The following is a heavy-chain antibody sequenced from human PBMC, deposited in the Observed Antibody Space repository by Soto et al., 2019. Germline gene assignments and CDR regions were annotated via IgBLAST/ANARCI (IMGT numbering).Heavy chain of an antibody. CDR2: INHSGST. D-gene: IGHD3-16*02. J-gene: IGHJ4*02. Sequence: SETLSLTCAVYGGSFSGYYWSWIRQPPGKGLEWIGEINHSGSTNYNPSLKSRVTISVDTSKNQFSLKLSSVTAADTAVYYCARGRSPRLHLGELSLPWYYFDYWGQGTLVTVSS. CDR1: GGSFSGYY. CDR3: ARGRSPRLHLGELSLPWYYFDY. V-gene: IGHV4-34*01.